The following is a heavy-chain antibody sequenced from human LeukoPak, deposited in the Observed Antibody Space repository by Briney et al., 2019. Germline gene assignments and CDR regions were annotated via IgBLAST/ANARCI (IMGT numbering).Heavy chain of an antibody. CDR2: INPNSGGT. V-gene: IGHV1-2*02. J-gene: IGHJ4*02. Sequence: VASVKVSCKASGYTFTGYYMHWVRQAPGQGLEWMGWINPNSGGTNYAQKFQGRVTMTRDTSISTAYMELSRLRSDDTAVYYCAILYCSSTSCPDLGDYWGQGTLVTVSS. CDR3: AILYCSSTSCPDLGDY. D-gene: IGHD2-2*01. CDR1: GYTFTGYY.